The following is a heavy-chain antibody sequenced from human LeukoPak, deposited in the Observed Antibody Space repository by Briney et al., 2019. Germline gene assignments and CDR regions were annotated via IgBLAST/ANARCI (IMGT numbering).Heavy chain of an antibody. J-gene: IGHJ4*02. D-gene: IGHD5-18*01. Sequence: ASVKVSCKASGYTFTSYGISWVRQAPGQGLEWMGWISAYNGNTNYAQKLQDRVTMTTDTSTSTAYMELRSLRSDDTAVYYCARDTAMVRSFDYWGQGTLVTVSS. CDR2: ISAYNGNT. CDR3: ARDTAMVRSFDY. V-gene: IGHV1-18*01. CDR1: GYTFTSYG.